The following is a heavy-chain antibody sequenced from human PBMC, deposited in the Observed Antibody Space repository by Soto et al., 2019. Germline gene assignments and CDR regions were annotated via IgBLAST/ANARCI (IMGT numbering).Heavy chain of an antibody. Sequence: GGSLRHPCAASGYTFRNYAMTWVRQAPGKGPERVSVIGASVTNTYYAASVMSRFTSSSDNSKCTLYLQMNSLRTEDTAIYYCASRNWGDYIRAAESMTRVWGYFDYEGQGALVPVSS. CDR3: ASRNWGDYIRAAESMTRVWGYFDY. J-gene: IGHJ4*02. D-gene: IGHD3-10*02. V-gene: IGHV3-23*01. CDR2: IGASVTNT. CDR1: GYTFRNYA.